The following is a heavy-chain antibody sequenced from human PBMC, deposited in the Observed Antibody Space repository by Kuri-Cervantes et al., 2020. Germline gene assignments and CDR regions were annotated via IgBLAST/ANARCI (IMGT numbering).Heavy chain of an antibody. D-gene: IGHD5-24*01. V-gene: IGHV1-2*02. Sequence: ASVKVSCKASGYPFTYYCLHWVRQAPGQGLEWMGWMNPNSGGTNYAQKFQGRVTMTRDTSISTAYMELSRLRSDDTAVYYCAREGRDGYNREFFDYWGQGTLVTVSS. CDR3: AREGRDGYNREFFDY. CDR1: GYPFTYYC. J-gene: IGHJ4*02. CDR2: MNPNSGGT.